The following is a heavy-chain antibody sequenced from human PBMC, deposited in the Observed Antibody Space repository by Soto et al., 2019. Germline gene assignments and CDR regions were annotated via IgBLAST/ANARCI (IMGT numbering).Heavy chain of an antibody. J-gene: IGHJ4*02. CDR1: GGSISSSSYY. Sequence: SETLSLTCTVSGGSISSSSYYWGWIRQPPGKGLEWIGSIYYSGSTYYNPSLKSRVTISVDTSKNQFSLKLSSVTAADTAVYYCARLDPGGHPVGILVDTAMVDYWGQGTLVTVSS. CDR3: ARLDPGGHPVGILVDTAMVDY. V-gene: IGHV4-39*01. CDR2: IYYSGST. D-gene: IGHD5-18*01.